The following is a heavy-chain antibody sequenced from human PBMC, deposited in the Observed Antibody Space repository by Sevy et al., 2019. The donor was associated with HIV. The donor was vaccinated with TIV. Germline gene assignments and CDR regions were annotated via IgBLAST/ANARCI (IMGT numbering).Heavy chain of an antibody. Sequence: GGSLRLSCAASGFTFSSYGMHWVRQAPGKGLEWVAVRSYDGSNKYYADSVKGRFTISRDNSKNTLYLQMNSLRAEDTAVYYCAKGLSGGSYWGQGTLVTVSS. CDR3: AKGLSGGSY. J-gene: IGHJ4*02. D-gene: IGHD2-15*01. CDR2: RSYDGSNK. CDR1: GFTFSSYG. V-gene: IGHV3-30*18.